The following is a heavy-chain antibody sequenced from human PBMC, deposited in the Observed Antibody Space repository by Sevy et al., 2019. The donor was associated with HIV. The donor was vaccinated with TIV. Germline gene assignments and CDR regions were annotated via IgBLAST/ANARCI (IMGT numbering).Heavy chain of an antibody. CDR2: ISYDGSNK. CDR3: ARDPTFSSDTRGYYPFDS. V-gene: IGHV3-30*04. CDR1: GFIFSNYA. Sequence: GGSLRLPCAASGFIFSNYAIHWVRRAPGKGLEWVAVISYDGSNKHYAASVKGRFTISRDNSRNTLFLQMNSLRLDDTAVYYCARDPTFSSDTRGYYPFDSWGQGTLVTVSS. D-gene: IGHD3-22*01. J-gene: IGHJ4*02.